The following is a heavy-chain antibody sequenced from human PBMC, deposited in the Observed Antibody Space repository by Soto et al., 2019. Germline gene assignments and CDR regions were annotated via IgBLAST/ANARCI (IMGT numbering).Heavy chain of an antibody. CDR3: ARRAVVAVTGSLDNWLDP. J-gene: IGHJ5*02. CDR2: VYNSGST. D-gene: IGHD2-21*01. Sequence: SENLSLTCTVSGGSITSYNWNWLRQPPGKALEWIGYVYNSGSTNYNPSLKSRVTISVDTSKNQFSLKVNSVTAADTAVYYCARRAVVAVTGSLDNWLDPWGQGILVTVSS. CDR1: GGSITSYN. V-gene: IGHV4-59*01.